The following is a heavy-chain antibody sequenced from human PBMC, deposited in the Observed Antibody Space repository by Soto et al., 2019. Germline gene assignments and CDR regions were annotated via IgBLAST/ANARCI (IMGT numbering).Heavy chain of an antibody. J-gene: IGHJ4*02. V-gene: IGHV3-23*01. CDR2: ISGSGGST. D-gene: IGHD2-15*01. CDR1: GFTFSSYA. CDR3: ANLVVVAATDKRNFDY. Sequence: GGSLRLSCAASGFTFSSYAMSWVRQAPGKGLEWVSAISGSGGSTYYADSVKGRFTISRDNSKNTLYLQMNSLRAEDTAVYYCANLVVVAATDKRNFDYWGQGTLVTVSS.